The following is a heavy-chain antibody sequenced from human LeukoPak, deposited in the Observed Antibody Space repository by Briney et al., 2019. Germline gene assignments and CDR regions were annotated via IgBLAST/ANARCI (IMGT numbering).Heavy chain of an antibody. CDR3: AKTLSSKGSSGSFCFDY. D-gene: IGHD3-22*01. V-gene: IGHV3-23*01. J-gene: IGHJ4*02. CDR2: ISGSGGER. CDR1: GFTFRNYG. Sequence: GGSLRPSCAASGFTFRNYGMSWVRQAPGKGLQWVSGISGSGGERYYTESVKGRFTISRDNSKNTLYLQMNSLRAEDTAVYYCAKTLSSKGSSGSFCFDYWGQGALVTVSS.